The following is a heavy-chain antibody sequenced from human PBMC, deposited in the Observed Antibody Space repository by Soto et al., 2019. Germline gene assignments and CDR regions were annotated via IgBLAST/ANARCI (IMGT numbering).Heavy chain of an antibody. CDR1: GYTFTSYG. D-gene: IGHD5-18*01. J-gene: IGHJ6*02. Sequence: GASVKVSCKASGYTFTSYGISWVRQAPGQGLEWMGWISAYNGNTNYAQKLQGRVTMTTDTSTSTAYMELRSLRSDDTAVYYCARMPRGYSYGYNYYYYYGMDVWGQGTTGTVSS. V-gene: IGHV1-18*04. CDR2: ISAYNGNT. CDR3: ARMPRGYSYGYNYYYYYGMDV.